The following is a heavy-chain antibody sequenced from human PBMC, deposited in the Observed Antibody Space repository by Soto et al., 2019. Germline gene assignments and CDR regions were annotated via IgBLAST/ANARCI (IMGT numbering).Heavy chain of an antibody. Sequence: QTLSLTCAISGDSVSSNSAAWNWTRQSPSRGLEWLGRTYYRSKWYNDYAVSVKSRITINPDTSKNQFSLQLNSVTPEYNAEYYFATAPDSTRGSDGPTSYYYDWG. D-gene: IGHD2-2*01. CDR1: GDSVSSNSAA. V-gene: IGHV6-1*01. CDR3: ATAPDSTRGSDGPTSYYYD. J-gene: IGHJ4*01. CDR2: TYYRSKWYN.